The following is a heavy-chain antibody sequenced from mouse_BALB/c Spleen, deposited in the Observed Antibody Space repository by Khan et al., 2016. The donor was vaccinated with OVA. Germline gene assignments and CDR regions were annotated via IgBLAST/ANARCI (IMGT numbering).Heavy chain of an antibody. Sequence: EVELVESGGGLVQPGGSRKLSCAASGFTFSRFGMHWVRQAPEKGLEGVAYISSGSSTIYYADTVKGRFTISRDNPKNTLFLQMTSLRSEDTAMYYWARDSNFDYWGQGTTRTVSS. CDR3: ARDSNFDY. J-gene: IGHJ2*01. V-gene: IGHV5-17*02. CDR1: GFTFSRFG. CDR2: ISSGSSTI.